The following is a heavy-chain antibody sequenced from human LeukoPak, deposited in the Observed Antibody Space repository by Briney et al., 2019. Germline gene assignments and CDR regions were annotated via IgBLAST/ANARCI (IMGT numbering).Heavy chain of an antibody. CDR1: GFTFSSYG. CDR3: AKDRFGHTDQRPLAVDS. Sequence: GGSLRLSCAASGFTFSSYGMHWVRQAPGKGLEWVAVISYDGSNKYYADSVKGRFTISRDDSRNTVTLELSSLRVEDTALYYCAKDRFGHTDQRPLAVDSWGQGTLVIVSS. D-gene: IGHD3-16*01. V-gene: IGHV3-30*18. CDR2: ISYDGSNK. J-gene: IGHJ4*02.